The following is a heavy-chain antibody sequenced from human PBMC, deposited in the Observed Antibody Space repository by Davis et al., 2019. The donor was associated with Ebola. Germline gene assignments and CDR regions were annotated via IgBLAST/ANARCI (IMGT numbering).Heavy chain of an antibody. D-gene: IGHD3-3*01. V-gene: IGHV3-48*04. Sequence: PGGSLRLSCAASGFTFSSYSMNWVRQAPGKGLEWVSYISSSSSTIYYADSVKGRFTISRDNAKNSLYLQMNSLRSDDTAVYYCARGLGYDFWSGYHYGMDVWGQGTTVTVSS. CDR2: ISSSSSTI. CDR1: GFTFSSYS. J-gene: IGHJ6*02. CDR3: ARGLGYDFWSGYHYGMDV.